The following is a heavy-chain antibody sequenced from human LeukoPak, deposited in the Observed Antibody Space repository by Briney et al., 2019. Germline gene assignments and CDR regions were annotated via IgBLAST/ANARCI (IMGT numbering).Heavy chain of an antibody. J-gene: IGHJ1*01. CDR3: ARLFRDGYNFIQH. CDR1: GGSISSSSYY. V-gene: IGHV4-39*01. D-gene: IGHD5-24*01. CDR2: FYYSGST. Sequence: SETLSLTCTVSGGSISSSSYYWGWIRQPPGKGLEWIGNFYYSGSTYYNPSLQSRVTISVDTSRNEFSLKLTSVTAADTAVHYCARLFRDGYNFIQHWGQGTLVTVSS.